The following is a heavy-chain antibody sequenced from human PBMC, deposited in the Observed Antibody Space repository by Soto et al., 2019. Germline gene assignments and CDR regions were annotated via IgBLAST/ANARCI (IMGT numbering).Heavy chain of an antibody. CDR3: AGGWGLYYDFWSGYYP. J-gene: IGHJ4*02. Sequence: QVQLVESGGGVVQPGRSLRLSSAASGFTFSTYGFHWVRQAPGKGLEWVAVISHDGSNKYHGDSVRGRFTISRDNSKNTLYLQMNSLRPEDTAVYYCAGGWGLYYDFWSGYYPWGQGTLVTVSS. CDR2: ISHDGSNK. D-gene: IGHD3-3*01. V-gene: IGHV3-30-3*01. CDR1: GFTFSTYG.